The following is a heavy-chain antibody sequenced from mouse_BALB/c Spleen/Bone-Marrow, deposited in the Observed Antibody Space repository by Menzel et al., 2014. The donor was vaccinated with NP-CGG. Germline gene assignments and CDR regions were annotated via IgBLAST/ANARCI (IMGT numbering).Heavy chain of an antibody. CDR3: SRQRMITTYFDV. J-gene: IGHJ1*01. D-gene: IGHD2-4*01. V-gene: IGHV5-9-3*01. CDR1: GFTFITYA. Sequence: EVMLVESGGGLAKPGGSLQLSCAASGFTFITYAMSWVRQTPEKRLEWVATTSSSGSYTYYPDSVKGRFTISRDNAKNTLYLQMSSLRSEDTAMFYCSRQRMITTYFDVWGAGTTVTVSS. CDR2: TSSSGSYT.